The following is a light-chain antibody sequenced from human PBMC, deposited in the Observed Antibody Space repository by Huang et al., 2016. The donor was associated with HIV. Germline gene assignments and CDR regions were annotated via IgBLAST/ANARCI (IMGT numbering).Light chain of an antibody. CDR2: DAS. V-gene: IGKV3-15*01. CDR3: QQYNNWPPLT. J-gene: IGKJ4*01. CDR1: QSVSSN. Sequence: EIVMTQSPATLSVSPGESATLSCRASQSVSSNLAWYQQKPGQAPRLLIYDASTRSTGVPVRFTGSVSGTEFTLTINSLQSEDFAVYYCQQYNNWPPLTFGGGTKVEIK.